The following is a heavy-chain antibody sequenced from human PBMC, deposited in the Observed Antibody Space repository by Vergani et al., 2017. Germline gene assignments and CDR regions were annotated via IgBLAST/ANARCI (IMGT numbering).Heavy chain of an antibody. CDR1: GGSLSGFY. J-gene: IGHJ4*02. CDR3: VRGRRSTS. CDR2: INHSGIT. Sequence: QLQLQQWGAGLLKPSETLSLTCAVSGGSLSGFYWSWIRQPQGKGLEWIGEINHSGITNYNPSLKSWLTMSVDTSKNQFSLKLTSVTAADTAVYYCVRGRRSTSWGQRTLVTVSS. D-gene: IGHD2-2*01. V-gene: IGHV4-34*01.